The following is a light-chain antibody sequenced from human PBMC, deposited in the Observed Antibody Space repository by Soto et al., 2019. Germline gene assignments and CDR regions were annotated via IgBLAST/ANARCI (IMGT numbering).Light chain of an antibody. V-gene: IGKV1-8*01. CDR1: QSVTSY. Sequence: AIRMTQSPSSFSASTGDRVTITCRASQSVTSYLAWYQQKPGKAPKLLIYAASTLQSGVPSRFSGGGSGTDFTLTISSLQPEDFATYYCQQLNSYPITFGQGTRLEI. J-gene: IGKJ5*01. CDR2: AAS. CDR3: QQLNSYPIT.